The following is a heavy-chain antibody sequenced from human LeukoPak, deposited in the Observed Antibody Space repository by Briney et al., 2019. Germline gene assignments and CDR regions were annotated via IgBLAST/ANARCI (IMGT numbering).Heavy chain of an antibody. J-gene: IGHJ6*02. CDR3: ARGQWDV. CDR1: GFSVSTNF. Sequence: GGSLRLSCAASGFSVSTNFMNWVRQAPGKGLEWVSVIYSGGGTYYADPVKGRLTISRDTSKNTLYLQMNSLRAEDTAVYYCARGQWDVWGQGTTVTVSS. CDR2: IYSGGGT. V-gene: IGHV3-53*01. D-gene: IGHD6-19*01.